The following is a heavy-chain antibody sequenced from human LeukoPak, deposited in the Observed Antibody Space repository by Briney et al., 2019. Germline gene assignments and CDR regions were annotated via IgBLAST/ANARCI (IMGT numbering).Heavy chain of an antibody. CDR1: GGSISSYY. J-gene: IGHJ5*02. D-gene: IGHD3-10*01. Sequence: SETLSLTCSVSGGSISSYYGSWIRQPAGKGLEWIGRIYSSGTITYNPSLQSRVTMSVDTSKNEFSLKMSSVTAADTAVYHCTRDSGTTGEVKFDPWGQGTLVAVSS. CDR3: TRDSGTTGEVKFDP. CDR2: IYSSGTI. V-gene: IGHV4-4*07.